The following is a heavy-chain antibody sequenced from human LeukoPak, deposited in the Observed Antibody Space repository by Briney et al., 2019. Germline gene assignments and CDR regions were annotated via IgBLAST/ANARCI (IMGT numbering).Heavy chain of an antibody. D-gene: IGHD5-18*01. CDR3: ARTVSGTAMVHFDY. CDR1: GGSISSGGYY. Sequence: SETLSLTCTVSGGSISSGGYYWSWARQHPGRGLEWLGYIYYSGSTYYNPSLKSRVTISVDTSKNQFSLKLSSVTAADTAVYYCARTVSGTAMVHFDYWGQGTLVTVSS. J-gene: IGHJ4*02. CDR2: IYYSGST. V-gene: IGHV4-31*03.